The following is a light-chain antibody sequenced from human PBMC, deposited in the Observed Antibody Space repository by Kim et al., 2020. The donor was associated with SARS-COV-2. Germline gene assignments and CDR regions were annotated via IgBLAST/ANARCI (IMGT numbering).Light chain of an antibody. J-gene: IGLJ2*01. CDR3: QSYDSSSVV. Sequence: QSVLTQPPSVSGAPGQRVTISCTGSSSNIGAGYDVHWYQQLPGTAPKLLIYGNSNRPSGVPDRFSGSKSGTSASLAITGLQAEDEADYYCQSYDSSSVVFGGGPQLTVL. V-gene: IGLV1-40*01. CDR2: GNS. CDR1: SSNIGAGYD.